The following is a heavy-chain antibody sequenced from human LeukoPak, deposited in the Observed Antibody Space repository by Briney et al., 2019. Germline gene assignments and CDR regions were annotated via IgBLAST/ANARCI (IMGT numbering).Heavy chain of an antibody. J-gene: IGHJ5*02. CDR2: IRFDESDK. D-gene: IGHD2-8*01. Sequence: TGGSLRLSCAASGFVFSNSGMHWVRQAPGKGLEWVAFIRFDESDKFYADSVMGRFTISRDISKNTLFLQMNSLRVEDTAVYYCVKDNPVCESWGQGTLVTVSS. CDR1: GFVFSNSG. V-gene: IGHV3-30*02. CDR3: VKDNPVCES.